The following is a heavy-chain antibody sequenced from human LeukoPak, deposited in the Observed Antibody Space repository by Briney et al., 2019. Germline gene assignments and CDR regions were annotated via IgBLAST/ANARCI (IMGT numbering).Heavy chain of an antibody. CDR3: ARALPHRRLMDTTMNQHWFDP. CDR1: EYTFTGYY. CDR2: INPSGGNT. D-gene: IGHD5-18*01. V-gene: IGHV1-46*01. Sequence: ASVKVSCKASEYTFTGYYMHWVRQAPGQGLEWVGIINPSGGNTNYAQKFQGRVTMTRDMSTSTVYMELSSLTSEDTAVYSCARALPHRRLMDTTMNQHWFDPWGQGTLVTVSS. J-gene: IGHJ5*02.